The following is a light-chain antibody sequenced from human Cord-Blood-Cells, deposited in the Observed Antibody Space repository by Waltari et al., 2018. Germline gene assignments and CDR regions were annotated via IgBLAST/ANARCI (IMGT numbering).Light chain of an antibody. Sequence: DIQMTQSPSSLSASVGDRVTITCQASQDISIYLNWYQQKPGKAPKLLIYDASNLETGVPSRFSGSGSGTDFTFTISSLQPEDIATYYCQQYDNLQVTFGPGTKVDIK. CDR2: DAS. CDR1: QDISIY. V-gene: IGKV1-33*01. J-gene: IGKJ3*01. CDR3: QQYDNLQVT.